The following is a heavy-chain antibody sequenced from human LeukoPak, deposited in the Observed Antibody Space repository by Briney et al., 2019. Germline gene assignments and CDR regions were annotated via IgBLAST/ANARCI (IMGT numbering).Heavy chain of an antibody. J-gene: IGHJ5*02. CDR1: GGSICSGGYY. D-gene: IGHD1-26*01. CDR2: IYYSGST. Sequence: PSQTLSLTCTVSGGSICSGGYYWGWIRQHPGKGLEWIGYIYYSGSTYYNPSLKSRVTISVDTSKNQFSLKLSSVTAADTAVYYCARDSGGFDPWGQGTLVTVSS. V-gene: IGHV4-31*03. CDR3: ARDSGGFDP.